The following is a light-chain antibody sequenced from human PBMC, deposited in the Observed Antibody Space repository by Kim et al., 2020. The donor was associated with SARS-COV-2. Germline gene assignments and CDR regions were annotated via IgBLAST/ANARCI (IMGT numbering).Light chain of an antibody. Sequence: EIVLTQSPATLSLSPGERATLSCRASQSVGTYLNWYQQKPGQAPRLLINDASNRATGIPARFSGSGSGTDFTLTISSLEPEDFAVYYCQQRSNWPPSWTFGQGTKVEIK. CDR3: QQRSNWPPSWT. CDR1: QSVGTY. V-gene: IGKV3-11*01. J-gene: IGKJ1*01. CDR2: DAS.